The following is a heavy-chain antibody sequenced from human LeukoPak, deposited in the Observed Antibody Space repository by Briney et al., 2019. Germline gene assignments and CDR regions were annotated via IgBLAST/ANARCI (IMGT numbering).Heavy chain of an antibody. Sequence: PGGSLRLSCAASGFTFSSYGMHWVRQAPGKGLEWVAVISYDGSNKYYADSVKGRFTISRDDSKNTLYLQMNSLRAEDTAVYYCAKQSGHFYDILTGYSGYFDYWGQGTLVTVSS. CDR1: GFTFSSYG. J-gene: IGHJ4*02. CDR2: ISYDGSNK. D-gene: IGHD3-9*01. V-gene: IGHV3-30*18. CDR3: AKQSGHFYDILTGYSGYFDY.